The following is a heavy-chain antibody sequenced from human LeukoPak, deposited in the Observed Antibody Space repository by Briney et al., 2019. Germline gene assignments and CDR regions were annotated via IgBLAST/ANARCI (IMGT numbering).Heavy chain of an antibody. D-gene: IGHD6-13*01. V-gene: IGHV1-18*01. CDR1: GYTFTSYG. J-gene: IGHJ4*02. CDR2: ISAYNGNT. CDR3: ARAEGLEAALNFDY. Sequence: GASVKVSCKASGYTFTSYGISWVRQAPGQGLEWMGWISAYNGNTNYAQELQGRVTMTTDTSTSTAYMELRSLRSDDTAVYYCARAEGLEAALNFDYWGQGTLVTVSS.